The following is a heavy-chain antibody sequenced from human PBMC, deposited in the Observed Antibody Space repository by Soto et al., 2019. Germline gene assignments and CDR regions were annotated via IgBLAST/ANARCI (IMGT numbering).Heavy chain of an antibody. D-gene: IGHD3-3*01. CDR3: ARDNSCFWGGYFDH. CDR2: VFTSGTT. J-gene: IGHJ4*02. Sequence: PSETLSLTCTVSDGSISTYYWSWIRQPAGKELEWIGHVFTSGTTNYTPSLKGRVSMSLHTAKNQFSLKLRSVTAADTAVYYCARDNSCFWGGYFDHWGQGKLVTVSS. CDR1: DGSISTYY. V-gene: IGHV4-4*07.